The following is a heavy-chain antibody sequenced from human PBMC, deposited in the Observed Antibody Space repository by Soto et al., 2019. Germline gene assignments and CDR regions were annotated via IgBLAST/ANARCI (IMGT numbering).Heavy chain of an antibody. V-gene: IGHV3-23*01. Sequence: EVQLLESGGGLVQPGGSLRLSCVASGFTFSSYAMRWVRQAPVNGLEWVSAISGSGGSTYYAASVKGRFTISSDNSKNTLDLQMNSLRAEDTAVYYWARRGSGSYYDYWGQGTLVTVSS. CDR3: ARRGSGSYYDY. D-gene: IGHD2-15*01. J-gene: IGHJ4*02. CDR2: ISGSGGST. CDR1: GFTFSSYA.